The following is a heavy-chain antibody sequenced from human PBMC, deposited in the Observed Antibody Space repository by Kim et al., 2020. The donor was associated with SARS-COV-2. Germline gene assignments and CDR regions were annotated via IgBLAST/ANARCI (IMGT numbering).Heavy chain of an antibody. J-gene: IGHJ5*02. CDR3: ARDLIYFLGWFDP. D-gene: IGHD3-3*01. Sequence: GGSLRLSCAASGFTFSSYSMNWVRQAPGKGLEWVSYISSSTIYYADSVKGRFTISRDNAKNSLYLQMNSLRDEDTAVYYCARDLIYFLGWFDPWGQGTLVTVSS. CDR1: GFTFSSYS. CDR2: ISSSTI. V-gene: IGHV3-48*02.